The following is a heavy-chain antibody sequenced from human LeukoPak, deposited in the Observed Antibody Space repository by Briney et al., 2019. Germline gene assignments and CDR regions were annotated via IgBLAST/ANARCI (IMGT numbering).Heavy chain of an antibody. D-gene: IGHD3-10*01. V-gene: IGHV1-18*01. J-gene: IGHJ4*02. CDR2: ISGYNSKP. CDR3: ARKFLGSRGYYFDY. CDR1: GYSFTNYG. Sequence: ASVKVSCKTSGYSFTNYGITWVRQAPGQGLEWMGWISGYNSKPFYAQNFQGRVTMTTDTSTSTVYMELRSLRSDDTAVYYCARKFLGSRGYYFDYWGQGTLVTVSS.